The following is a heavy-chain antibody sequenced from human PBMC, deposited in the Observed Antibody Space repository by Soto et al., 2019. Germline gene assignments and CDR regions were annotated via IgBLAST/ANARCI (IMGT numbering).Heavy chain of an antibody. V-gene: IGHV4-31*03. Sequence: QVQLQESGPGLVKPSQTLSLTCTVSGGSISSGGYYWSGIRQHPGKGLEWIAYIAYSGSTYYNPSLKSRVTISVDTSKNQFSLKLSSVTAADTAVYYCARRIVATIYYVDYWGQGTLVTVSS. CDR3: ARRIVATIYYVDY. CDR1: GGSISSGGYY. J-gene: IGHJ4*02. CDR2: IAYSGST. D-gene: IGHD5-12*01.